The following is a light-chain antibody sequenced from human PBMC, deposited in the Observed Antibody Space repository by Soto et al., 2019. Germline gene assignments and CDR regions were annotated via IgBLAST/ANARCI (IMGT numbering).Light chain of an antibody. CDR2: DAS. V-gene: IGKV1-5*01. Sequence: DIQMTQSPSTLSASVGDRVTITCRASQSLNNYLAWYQQKPGKAPKLLIYDASTLERGVPSRFSGTGSGTVFTLTISSLQPDDFATYYCQQYYRSSITFGQGTRLEIK. CDR1: QSLNNY. J-gene: IGKJ5*01. CDR3: QQYYRSSIT.